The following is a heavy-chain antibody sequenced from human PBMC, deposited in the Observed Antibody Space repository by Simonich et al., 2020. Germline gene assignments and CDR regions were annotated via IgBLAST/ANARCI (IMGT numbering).Heavy chain of an antibody. CDR1: GFTFSSYR. J-gene: IGHJ3*02. V-gene: IGHV3-74*01. CDR3: ARDYSNYDAFDI. Sequence: EVQLVESGGGLVQPGGSLRLSCAASGFTFSSYRMHWVRQAPGKGLVWVSRINSEGSSTSYADSVKGRFTISRDNAKNTLYLQMNSLRAEDTAVYYCARDYSNYDAFDIWGQGTMVTVSS. D-gene: IGHD4-4*01. CDR2: INSEGSST.